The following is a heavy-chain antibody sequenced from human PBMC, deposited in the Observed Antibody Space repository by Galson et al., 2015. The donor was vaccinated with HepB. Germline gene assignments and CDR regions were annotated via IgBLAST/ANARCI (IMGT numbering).Heavy chain of an antibody. V-gene: IGHV4-39*01. Sequence: ETLSLTCTVSGGSIRGGSYLWAWIRQPPGKGLEWIGNIYYSGSTYYNPSLKSRVTISVDTSKNQFSLKLSSVTAADTTVYYCARRGAGTLDRAYFFDYWGQGTLVTVSS. CDR3: ARRGAGTLDRAYFFDY. D-gene: IGHD6-13*01. J-gene: IGHJ4*02. CDR2: IYYSGST. CDR1: GGSIRGGSYL.